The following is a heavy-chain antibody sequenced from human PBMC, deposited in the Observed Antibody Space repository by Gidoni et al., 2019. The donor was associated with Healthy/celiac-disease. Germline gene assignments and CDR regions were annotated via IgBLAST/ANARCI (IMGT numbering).Heavy chain of an antibody. V-gene: IGHV3-21*01. Sequence: VQLAESGGVLVKPGGSLRLSCDASGFTFRSYSMNWVRQAPGKGLEWVSSISSSSSYIYYADSVKGRFTISRDNAKNSLYLQMNSLRAEDTAVYYCASGGIRAGDIWGQGTLVTVSS. CDR2: ISSSSSYI. CDR1: GFTFRSYS. J-gene: IGHJ4*02. CDR3: ASGGIRAGDI. D-gene: IGHD2-15*01.